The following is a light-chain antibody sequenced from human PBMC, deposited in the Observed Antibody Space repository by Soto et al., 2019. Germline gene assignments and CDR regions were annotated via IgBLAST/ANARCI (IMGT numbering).Light chain of an antibody. J-gene: IGKJ5*01. CDR2: KAS. CDR1: QTISSW. Sequence: DIQMTQSPSTLSGSVVDRVTITCLASQTISSWLSWYQQKPWKAPKLLIYKASTLKSWVPSRFSGSGSGTEFTLTISSLQPDDFATYYCQQRNIWPTVTFGQGTRLEIK. CDR3: QQRNIWPTVT. V-gene: IGKV1-5*03.